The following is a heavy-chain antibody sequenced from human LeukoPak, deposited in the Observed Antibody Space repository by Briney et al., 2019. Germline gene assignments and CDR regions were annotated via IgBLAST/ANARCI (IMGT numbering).Heavy chain of an antibody. Sequence: ASVKVSCKASGYTFTGYYMHWVRQAPGQGLEWMGWINPNSGGTNYTQKFQGRVTMTRDTSISTAYMELSRLRSDDTAVYYCASTEPPGYYYDSSGYLMWGQGTLVTVSS. CDR3: ASTEPPGYYYDSSGYLM. V-gene: IGHV1-2*02. CDR1: GYTFTGYY. D-gene: IGHD3-22*01. J-gene: IGHJ4*02. CDR2: INPNSGGT.